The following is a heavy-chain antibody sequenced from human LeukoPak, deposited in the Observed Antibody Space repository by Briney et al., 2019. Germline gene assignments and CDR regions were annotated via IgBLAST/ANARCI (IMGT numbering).Heavy chain of an antibody. CDR3: AKDLLFEYSSSSGFDY. V-gene: IGHV3-23*01. CDR1: GFTFSSYA. CDR2: ISGSGGST. Sequence: GGSLRLSCAASGFTFSSYAMSWVRQAPGKGLEWVSAISGSGGSTYYADSVKGRFTISRDNSKNTLYLQMNSLRAEDTAVYYCAKDLLFEYSSSSGFDYWGQGTLVTVSS. J-gene: IGHJ4*02. D-gene: IGHD6-6*01.